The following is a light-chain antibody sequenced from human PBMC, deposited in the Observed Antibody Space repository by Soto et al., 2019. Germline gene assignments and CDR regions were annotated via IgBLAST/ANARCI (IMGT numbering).Light chain of an antibody. J-gene: IGLJ1*01. V-gene: IGLV2-8*01. Sequence: QSVLTQPPSASGSPGQSVTISCTGTSSDVGGYGYVSWYQQHPGKAPKLMIYEVSKRPSGVPERFSGSKSGNTASLTVSGLQAEDEADYYCSSYAGSNNYVFGTGTKLTVL. CDR3: SSYAGSNNYV. CDR2: EVS. CDR1: SSDVGGYGY.